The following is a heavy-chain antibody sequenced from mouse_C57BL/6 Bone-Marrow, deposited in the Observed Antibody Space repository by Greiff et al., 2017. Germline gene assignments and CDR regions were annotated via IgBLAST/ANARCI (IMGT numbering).Heavy chain of an antibody. CDR2: IDPSDSYT. J-gene: IGHJ4*01. V-gene: IGHV1-59*01. CDR3: ARSIWTRWYYAMDY. D-gene: IGHD1-1*02. CDR1: GYTFTSYW. Sequence: QVQLQQPGAELVRPGTSVKLSCKASGYTFTSYWMHWVKQRPGQGLEWIGVIDPSDSYTNYNQKFKGKATLTVDTSSSTAYMQLSSLTSEDSAVYYCARSIWTRWYYAMDYWGQGTSVTVSS.